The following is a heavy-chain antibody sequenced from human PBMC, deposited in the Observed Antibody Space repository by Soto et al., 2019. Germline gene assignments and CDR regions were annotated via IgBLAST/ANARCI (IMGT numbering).Heavy chain of an antibody. CDR2: ISYDGNNK. D-gene: IGHD2-21*01. CDR1: GFTYSTYT. V-gene: IGHV3-30-3*01. J-gene: IGHJ4*02. Sequence: GGSLRLSCAASGFTYSTYTMHWVRQAPGKGLEWVAVISYDGNNKFYADSVKGRFTISRDSTKQTLYLQMNSLRPDDTAMYYCARDGVPSFQHTWHYGTYFDYWGQEALVPVSS. CDR3: ARDGVPSFQHTWHYGTYFDY.